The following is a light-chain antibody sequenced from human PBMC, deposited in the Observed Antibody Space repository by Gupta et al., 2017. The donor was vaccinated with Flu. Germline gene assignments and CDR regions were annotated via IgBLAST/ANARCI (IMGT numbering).Light chain of an antibody. V-gene: IGKV2-28*01. CDR1: QSLRHSNGYNY. CDR3: MQDRKTPT. J-gene: IGKJ2*01. Sequence: PVTPGEPASISCRSSQSLRHSNGYNYLKWYLQKPGQSQQLLIYVGSKRTSGVPDRFSGSGAGTDFTLKSSRVEAEDVGVYYCMQDRKTPTFGQGTKLEIK. CDR2: VGS.